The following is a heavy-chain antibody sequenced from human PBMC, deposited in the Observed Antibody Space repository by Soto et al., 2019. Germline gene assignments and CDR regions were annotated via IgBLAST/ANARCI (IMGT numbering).Heavy chain of an antibody. J-gene: IGHJ6*02. Sequence: SETLSLTCAVYGGSFSGYYWSWIRQPPGKGLEWIGEINHSGSTNYNPSLKSRVTISVDTSKNQFSLKLSSVTAADTAVYYCARVGLVHYYYYYGMDVWGQGTTVTVSS. D-gene: IGHD6-6*01. CDR3: ARVGLVHYYYYYGMDV. V-gene: IGHV4-34*01. CDR1: GGSFSGYY. CDR2: INHSGST.